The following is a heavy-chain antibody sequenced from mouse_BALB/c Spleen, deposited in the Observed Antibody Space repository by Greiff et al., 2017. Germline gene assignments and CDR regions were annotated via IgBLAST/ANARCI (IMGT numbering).Heavy chain of an antibody. V-gene: IGHV2-2*02. CDR1: GFSLTSYG. CDR3: ARKGLTTGYAMDY. J-gene: IGHJ4*01. D-gene: IGHD2-12*01. CDR2: IWSGGST. Sequence: QVHVKQSGPGLVQPSQSLSITCTVSGFSLTSYGVHWVRQSPGKGLEWLGVIWSGGSTDYNAAFISRLSISKDNSKSQVFFKMNSLQANDTAIYYCARKGLTTGYAMDYWGQGTSVTVSS.